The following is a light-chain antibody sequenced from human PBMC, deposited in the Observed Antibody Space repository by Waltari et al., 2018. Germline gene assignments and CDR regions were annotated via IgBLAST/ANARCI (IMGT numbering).Light chain of an antibody. CDR2: DSS. CDR3: QQYSNWPPGIT. J-gene: IGKJ4*01. Sequence: EIVMTQSPATLSVSPGERATLSCRASQSVRNKLAWYQQKPGQAPRPLIYDSSSRATGIPVRFSGSGSETEFTLTIRSLQSEDFAWYYCQQYSNWPPGITFGGGTKVEIK. V-gene: IGKV3-15*01. CDR1: QSVRNK.